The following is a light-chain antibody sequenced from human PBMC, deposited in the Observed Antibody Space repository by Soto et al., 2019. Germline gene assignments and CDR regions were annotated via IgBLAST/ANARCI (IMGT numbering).Light chain of an antibody. CDR3: QHGYVAPYS. Sequence: DIQMTQSPSSVSASIGDTVTITFRASQDINVYLNWYQQKPGEVPKLLIYSASTLHSGVPSRFTGSGSETDFTLTIRSLQPEDFATYYCQHGYVAPYSFGQGTKVDIK. CDR2: SAS. V-gene: IGKV1-39*01. J-gene: IGKJ2*03. CDR1: QDINVY.